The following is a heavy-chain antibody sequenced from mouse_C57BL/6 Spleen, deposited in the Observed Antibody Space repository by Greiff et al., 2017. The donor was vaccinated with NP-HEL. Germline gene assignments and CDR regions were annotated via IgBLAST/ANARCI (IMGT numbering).Heavy chain of an antibody. Sequence: EVQLVESGGDLVKPGGSLKLSCAASGFTFSSYGMSWVRQTPDKRLEWVATISSGGSYTYYPDSVKGRFTISRDNAKNTLYLQMSSLKSEDTAMYYCARQKTYYSNSYFDYWGQGTTLTVSS. CDR1: GFTFSSYG. J-gene: IGHJ2*01. D-gene: IGHD2-5*01. V-gene: IGHV5-6*01. CDR3: ARQKTYYSNSYFDY. CDR2: ISSGGSYT.